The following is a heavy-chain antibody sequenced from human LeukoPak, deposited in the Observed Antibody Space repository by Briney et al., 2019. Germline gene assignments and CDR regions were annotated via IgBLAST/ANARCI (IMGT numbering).Heavy chain of an antibody. D-gene: IGHD2-15*01. Sequence: GGSLRLSCAASGFTFSSYAMSWVRQAPGKGLEWVSAISGSGGSTYYADSVKGRFTISRDNSKNTLYLQMNSLRAEDTAVYYCAKYRRGDIVVVVAAPDYWGQGTLVTVSS. CDR2: ISGSGGST. CDR3: AKYRRGDIVVVVAAPDY. J-gene: IGHJ4*02. CDR1: GFTFSSYA. V-gene: IGHV3-23*01.